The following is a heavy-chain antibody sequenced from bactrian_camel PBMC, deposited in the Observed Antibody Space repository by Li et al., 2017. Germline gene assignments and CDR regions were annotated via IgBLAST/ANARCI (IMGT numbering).Heavy chain of an antibody. CDR3: AAGEWVAAPDRESEYNY. V-gene: IGHV3S53*01. CDR1: GYVYNSWSGSC. CDR2: IEMDGTL. J-gene: IGHJ4*01. D-gene: IGHD7*01. Sequence: VQLVESGGGSVQPGGQLKLSCVSSGYVYNSWSGSCMAWFRQLPGKEREAVAAIEMDGTLHYGYRIEGRFAISRDSAANTLYLQMNNLEPGDTAMYYCAAGEWVAAPDRESEYNYWGQGTQVTV.